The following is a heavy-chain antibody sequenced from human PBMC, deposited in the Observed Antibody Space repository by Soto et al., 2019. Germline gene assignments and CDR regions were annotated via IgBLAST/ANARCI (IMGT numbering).Heavy chain of an antibody. J-gene: IGHJ5*01. V-gene: IGHV3-23*01. CDR1: GFTFSNYA. D-gene: IGHD3-3*01. CDR3: AKGYRYLRFTDDS. Sequence: GGSLRLSCAASGFTFSNYAMNWVRQAPGKRLDWVSAIGSADDTYYADSVKGRFTISRDNSKNTLYLQMSSLRAEDTAIYFCAKGYRYLRFTDDSWGQGTLVTVSS. CDR2: IGSADDT.